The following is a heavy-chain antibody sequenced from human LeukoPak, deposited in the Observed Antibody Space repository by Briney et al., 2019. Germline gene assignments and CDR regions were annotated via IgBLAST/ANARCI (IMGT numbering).Heavy chain of an antibody. D-gene: IGHD3-22*01. CDR1: GGTFSSYA. V-gene: IGHV1-69*13. CDR2: IIPIFGTA. CDR3: ARDPPSYDSSGPGDY. J-gene: IGHJ4*02. Sequence: SLKVSCKASGGTFSSYAISWVRQAPGQGLEWMGGIIPIFGTASYAQKFQGRVTITADESTSTAYMELSSLRSEDTAVYYCARDPPSYDSSGPGDYWGQGTLVTVSS.